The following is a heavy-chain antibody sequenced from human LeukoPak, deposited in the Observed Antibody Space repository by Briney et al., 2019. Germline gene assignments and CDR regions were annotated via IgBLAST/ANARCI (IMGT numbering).Heavy chain of an antibody. CDR2: IIPIFGTA. V-gene: IGHV1-69*01. J-gene: IGHJ3*02. D-gene: IGHD1-26*01. Sequence: SVKVSCKASGGTFSSYAISWVRQAPGQGPEWMGGIIPIFGTANYAQKFQGRVTITADESTSTAYMELSSLRSEDTAVYYCARAPLGATQGAFDIWGQGTMVTVSS. CDR1: GGTFSSYA. CDR3: ARAPLGATQGAFDI.